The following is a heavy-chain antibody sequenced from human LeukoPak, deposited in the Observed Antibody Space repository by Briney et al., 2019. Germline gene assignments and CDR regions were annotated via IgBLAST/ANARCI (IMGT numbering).Heavy chain of an antibody. Sequence: PGGSLRLSCAASGFTFSSYWMSWVRQAPGKGLEWVANIKQDGSEKYYVDSVKGRFTISRDNAKNSLYLQMNSLRVEDTAVYYCAKEDDSGEDAFDIWGQGTKVTVSS. CDR2: IKQDGSEK. CDR1: GFTFSSYW. J-gene: IGHJ3*02. V-gene: IGHV3-7*01. D-gene: IGHD1-26*01. CDR3: AKEDDSGEDAFDI.